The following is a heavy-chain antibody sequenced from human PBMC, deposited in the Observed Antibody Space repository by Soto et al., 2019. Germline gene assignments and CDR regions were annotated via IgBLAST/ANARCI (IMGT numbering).Heavy chain of an antibody. J-gene: IGHJ6*02. CDR2: MNPNSGNT. Sequence: ASVKVSCKASGYTFTSYDINWVRQATGQGLEWMGWMNPNSGNTGYAQKFQGRVTMTRNTSISIAYMELSSLRSEDTAVYYCARGRITMVRGVIRYYYYYGMDVWGQGTTVTVSS. D-gene: IGHD3-10*01. CDR1: GYTFTSYD. V-gene: IGHV1-8*01. CDR3: ARGRITMVRGVIRYYYYYGMDV.